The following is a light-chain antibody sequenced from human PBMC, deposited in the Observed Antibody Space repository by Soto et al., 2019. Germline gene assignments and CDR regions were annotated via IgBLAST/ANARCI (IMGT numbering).Light chain of an antibody. CDR3: QQYGSSPLT. V-gene: IGKV3-20*01. CDR2: GAS. Sequence: EIVLTQSPGTLSLSPGDRATLSCRASQSISFSYLAWYQQKPGQAPRLLIYGASSRATGIPDRFSGSESGTDFTLTISRLEPEDFAVYYCQQYGSSPLTFGGGIKVEI. CDR1: QSISFSY. J-gene: IGKJ4*01.